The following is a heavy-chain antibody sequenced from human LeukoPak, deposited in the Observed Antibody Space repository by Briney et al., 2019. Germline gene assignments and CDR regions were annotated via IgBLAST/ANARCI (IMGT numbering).Heavy chain of an antibody. CDR2: ISSSSSYI. CDR3: ARGSLMYYDFWSGYYTQYYMDV. D-gene: IGHD3-3*01. V-gene: IGHV3-21*01. Sequence: GGSLRLSCAASGFTFSTYSMNWVRQAPGKGLEWVSSISSSSSYIYYADSVKGRFTISRDNAKKSLYLQMNSLRAEDTAVYYCARGSLMYYDFWSGYYTQYYMDVWGKGTTVTVSS. J-gene: IGHJ6*03. CDR1: GFTFSTYS.